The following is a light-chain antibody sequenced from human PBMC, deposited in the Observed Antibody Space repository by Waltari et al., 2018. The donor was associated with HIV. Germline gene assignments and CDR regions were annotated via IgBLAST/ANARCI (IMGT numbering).Light chain of an antibody. Sequence: QSALTQPPSASGSPGQSVTISCTGTSNDVGTYNYVSWYQQHPGKAPKLMIYEVSKRPSGVPDRFSGSKSGNTASLTVSGLQPEDEADYYCSSYAGSNNFDVFGTGTKVTVL. CDR1: SNDVGTYNY. J-gene: IGLJ1*01. V-gene: IGLV2-8*01. CDR3: SSYAGSNNFDV. CDR2: EVS.